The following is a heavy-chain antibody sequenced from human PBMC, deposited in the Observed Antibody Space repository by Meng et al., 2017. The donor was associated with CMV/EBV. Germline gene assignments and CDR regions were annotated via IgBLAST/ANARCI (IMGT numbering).Heavy chain of an antibody. V-gene: IGHV3-23*01. CDR2: ISGSGGST. D-gene: IGHD6-13*01. CDR3: AKGFRAYSSSWYDVSDY. J-gene: IGHJ4*02. Sequence: GGSLRLSCAASEFTFSSYAMSWVRQAPGKGLEWVSAISGSGGSTYYADSVKGRFTISRDNSKNTLYLQMNSLRAEDTAVYYCAKGFRAYSSSWYDVSDYWGQGTLVTVSS. CDR1: EFTFSSYA.